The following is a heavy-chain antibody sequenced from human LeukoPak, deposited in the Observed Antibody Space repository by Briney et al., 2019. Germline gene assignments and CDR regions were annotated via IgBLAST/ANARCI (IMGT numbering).Heavy chain of an antibody. D-gene: IGHD1-26*01. Sequence: PGRSLRLSCAASGFTFSSYGMHWVRQAPGKGLEWVAVISYDGSNKYYADSVKGRFTISRDNSNNTLYLQMNSLRAEDTAVYYCAKDDGGSYYSEYFQHWGQGTLVTVSS. CDR3: AKDDGGSYYSEYFQH. J-gene: IGHJ1*01. CDR2: ISYDGSNK. V-gene: IGHV3-30*18. CDR1: GFTFSSYG.